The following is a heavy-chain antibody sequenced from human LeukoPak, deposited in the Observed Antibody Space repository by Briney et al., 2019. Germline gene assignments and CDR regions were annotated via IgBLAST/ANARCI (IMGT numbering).Heavy chain of an antibody. CDR1: GFTFSSYA. CDR2: ISGSGGST. V-gene: IGHV3-23*01. J-gene: IGHJ4*02. CDR3: AKPHYFGSGSPDY. D-gene: IGHD3-10*01. Sequence: PGGSLRLSCAASGFTFSSYAMSWVRQAPGKGLEWVSAISGSGGSTYYADSVKGRFTISRDNSKSTLYLQMNTLRAEDTAVYYCAKPHYFGSGSPDYWGQGTLVTVSS.